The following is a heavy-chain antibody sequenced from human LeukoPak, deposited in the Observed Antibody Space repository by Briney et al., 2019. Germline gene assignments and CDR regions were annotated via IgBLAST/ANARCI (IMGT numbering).Heavy chain of an antibody. J-gene: IGHJ4*02. Sequence: GGSLRLSCVASGFTFRTYAMTWVRQAPGKGLEWVSAISGSGGSTYYADSVKGRFTISRDNSKNTLYLQMNSLRAEDTAVYYCVKGPEIVAGTHFDYWGRGTLVTVSS. CDR1: GFTFRTYA. V-gene: IGHV3-23*01. D-gene: IGHD2-15*01. CDR3: VKGPEIVAGTHFDY. CDR2: ISGSGGST.